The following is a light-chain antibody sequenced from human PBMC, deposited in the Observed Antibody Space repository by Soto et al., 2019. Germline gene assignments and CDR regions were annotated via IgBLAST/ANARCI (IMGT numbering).Light chain of an antibody. J-gene: IGKJ5*01. CDR1: QSVRSSY. CDR2: GAS. Sequence: EIVLTQSPGTLSLSPGERATLSCRASQSVRSSYLAWYQQKPGQAPRLLIYGASSRATGIPDRFSGSGSGTDFTLTINRLEPEDFAVYYCQQYGTPRSVTFGQGTRLEIK. V-gene: IGKV3-20*01. CDR3: QQYGTPRSVT.